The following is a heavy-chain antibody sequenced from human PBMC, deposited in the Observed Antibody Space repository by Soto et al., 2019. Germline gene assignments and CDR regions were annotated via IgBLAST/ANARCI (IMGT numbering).Heavy chain of an antibody. CDR1: GFTVGTNF. CDR3: ARESYMDD. J-gene: IGHJ4*02. D-gene: IGHD2-2*02. CDR2: IYPGGGT. V-gene: IGHV3-66*01. Sequence: PGGSLRLSCAASGFTVGTNFMNWVRQAPGRGLEWVSVIYPGGGTYYADSVKGRFAVSRDTSKNTLYLQMDSLRVEDTAVYYCARESYMDDWGQRTQVTVSS.